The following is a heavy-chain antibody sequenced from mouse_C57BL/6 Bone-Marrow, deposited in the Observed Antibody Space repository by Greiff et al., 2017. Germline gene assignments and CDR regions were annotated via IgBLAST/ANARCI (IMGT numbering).Heavy chain of an antibody. J-gene: IGHJ2*01. D-gene: IGHD1-1*01. V-gene: IGHV1-85*01. Sequence: QVQLKESGPELVKPGASVKLSCTASGFNFTSYDIHWVKQRPGQGLEWIGWIYPRDGSTEYNAKFQGKATLTVDTSSSTAYMELHSLTSEDSAVSFFERDCGISYYYFDYWGQGTTLTVSS. CDR1: GFNFTSYD. CDR3: ERDCGISYYYFDY. CDR2: IYPRDGST.